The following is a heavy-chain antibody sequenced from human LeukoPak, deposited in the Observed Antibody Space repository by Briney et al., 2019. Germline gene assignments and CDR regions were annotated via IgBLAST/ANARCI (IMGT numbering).Heavy chain of an antibody. CDR1: GDSISSGDYS. CDR3: ARELWFVNAPGSWFDP. V-gene: IGHV4-30-2*01. D-gene: IGHD3-10*01. J-gene: IGHJ5*02. CDR2: IFHSGHS. Sequence: SQTLSLTCAVSGDSISSGDYSWSWIRQPSGKGLEWIGYIFHSGHSFYNPSLKSRTTISVDKSKNQFSLRLTSVTAADTAVYYCARELWFVNAPGSWFDPWGQGTLVTVSS.